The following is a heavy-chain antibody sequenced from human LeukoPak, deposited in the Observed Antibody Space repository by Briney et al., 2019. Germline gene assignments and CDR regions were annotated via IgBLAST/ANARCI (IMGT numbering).Heavy chain of an antibody. Sequence: PSETLSLTCAVSGGSIFSSNWWSWVRQPPGKGLEWIGQIFHSGSTSYSPSLKSRVTISVDKSKNQFSLKLTSVTAADTAVSYLARTPPKPGTEDFWGQGTLVTVSS. CDR3: ARTPPKPGTEDF. CDR2: IFHSGST. J-gene: IGHJ4*02. V-gene: IGHV4-4*02. CDR1: GGSIFSSNW. D-gene: IGHD6-13*01.